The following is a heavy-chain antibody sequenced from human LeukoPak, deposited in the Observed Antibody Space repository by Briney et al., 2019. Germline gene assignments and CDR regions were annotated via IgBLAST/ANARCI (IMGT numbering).Heavy chain of an antibody. CDR1: GGSISSYY. J-gene: IGHJ4*02. CDR2: IYTTGST. Sequence: PSETLSLTCTVSGGSISSYYWSWIRQPAGKGLEWIGRIYTTGSTNYNPSLKSRVTMSSDTSKNQLSLKLSSVTAADTAVYYCARTGGRGSALTGYHDYWGQGALVTVSS. CDR3: ARTGGRGSALTGYHDY. D-gene: IGHD3-9*01. V-gene: IGHV4-4*07.